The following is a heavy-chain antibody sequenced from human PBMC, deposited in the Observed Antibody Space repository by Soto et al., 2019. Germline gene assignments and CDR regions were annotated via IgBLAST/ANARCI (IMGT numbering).Heavy chain of an antibody. J-gene: IGHJ4*02. V-gene: IGHV4-34*01. CDR1: GGSFSGYY. CDR2: SSHSGST. Sequence: SETLSLTCAVYGGSFSGYYWSWIRQPPGKGLEWIGKSSHSGSTKYNPSLKSRVTISVDTSKNQFSLKLSSVTAADTAVYYCARAYDYVWGTYRLDYWGQGALVTVSS. CDR3: ARAYDYVWGTYRLDY. D-gene: IGHD3-16*02.